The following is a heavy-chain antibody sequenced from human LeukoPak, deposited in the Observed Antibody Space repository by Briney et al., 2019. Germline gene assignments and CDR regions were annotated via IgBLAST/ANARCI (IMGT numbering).Heavy chain of an antibody. CDR1: GGSISSSSYY. Sequence: SETLSLTCTVSGGSISSSSYYWGWIRQPPGKGLEWIGSIYYSGNTYYNPSLKSRVTISVDTSKNQFSLKLSSVTAADTAVYYCARQLCSRCPFDYWGQGTLVTVSS. V-gene: IGHV4-39*01. D-gene: IGHD6-13*01. J-gene: IGHJ4*02. CDR2: IYYSGNT. CDR3: ARQLCSRCPFDY.